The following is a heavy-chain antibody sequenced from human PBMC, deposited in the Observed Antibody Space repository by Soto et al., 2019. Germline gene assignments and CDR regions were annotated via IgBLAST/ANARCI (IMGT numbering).Heavy chain of an antibody. J-gene: IGHJ3*02. V-gene: IGHV1-69*01. CDR1: GGTFSSYA. CDR3: EASGSYPDAFDI. D-gene: IGHD1-26*01. Sequence: SVKVSCKASGGTFSSYAISWLRQAPGQGLEWMGGIIPIFGTANYAQKFQGRVTITADESTSTAYMELSSLRSEDTAVYYCEASGSYPDAFDIWGQGTMVTVSS. CDR2: IIPIFGTA.